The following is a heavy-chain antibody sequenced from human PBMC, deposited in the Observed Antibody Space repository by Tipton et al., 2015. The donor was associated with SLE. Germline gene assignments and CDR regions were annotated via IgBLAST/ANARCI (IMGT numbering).Heavy chain of an antibody. V-gene: IGHV3-53*04. CDR1: GFTFSSYW. CDR3: ARDLPFDY. D-gene: IGHD5/OR15-5a*01. Sequence: SLRLSCAASGFTFSSYWMSWVRQAPGKGLEWVSVIYSGGSTYYADSVKGRFTISRHNSKNTLYLQMNSLRAEDTAVYYCARDLPFDYWGQGTLVTVSS. J-gene: IGHJ4*02. CDR2: IYSGGST.